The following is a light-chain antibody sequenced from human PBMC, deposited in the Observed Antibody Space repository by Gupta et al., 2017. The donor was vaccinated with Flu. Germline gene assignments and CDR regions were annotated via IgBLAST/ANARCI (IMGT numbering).Light chain of an antibody. Sequence: EIVLTQSPGTLSLSPGEGATLYCRASQSVSSRSLAWYQQKPGQAHRLLINGASNRGTGIPDRFSGSGSGTYFTLTINRLEPEDFAVFYCQQYGSAPFTFGGGTKVEIK. V-gene: IGKV3-20*01. CDR1: QSVSSRS. J-gene: IGKJ4*01. CDR2: GAS. CDR3: QQYGSAPFT.